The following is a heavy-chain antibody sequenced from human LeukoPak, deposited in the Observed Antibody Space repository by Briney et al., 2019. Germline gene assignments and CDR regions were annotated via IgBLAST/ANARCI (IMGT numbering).Heavy chain of an antibody. J-gene: IGHJ3*02. CDR1: GFTFSSYA. CDR3: AKDSMIGDYYDSSGSDAFDI. Sequence: GGSLRLSCAASGFTFSSYAVSWVRQAPGKGLEWVSAISGSGGSTYYADSVKGRFTISRDNSKNTLYLQMNSLRAEDTAVYYCAKDSMIGDYYDSSGSDAFDIWGQGTMVTVSS. CDR2: ISGSGGST. V-gene: IGHV3-23*01. D-gene: IGHD3-22*01.